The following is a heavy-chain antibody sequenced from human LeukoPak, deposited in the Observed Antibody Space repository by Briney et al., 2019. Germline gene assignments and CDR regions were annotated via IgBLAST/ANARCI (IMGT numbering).Heavy chain of an antibody. CDR2: ISSDAGGT. CDR3: ARDLEKTPDY. Sequence: PGGSLRLSCAASGFTFSGYWMHWVRQAPGKGLVWVSGISSDAGGTTYADSVKGRFTISRDNAKNTLYLQMNSLRVEDTAVYYCARDLEKTPDYWGQGTLVTVSP. V-gene: IGHV3-74*01. J-gene: IGHJ4*02. D-gene: IGHD1-1*01. CDR1: GFTFSGYW.